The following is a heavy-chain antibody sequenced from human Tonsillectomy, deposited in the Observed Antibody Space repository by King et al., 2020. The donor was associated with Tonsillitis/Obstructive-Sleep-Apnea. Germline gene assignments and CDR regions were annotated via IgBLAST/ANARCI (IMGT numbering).Heavy chain of an antibody. Sequence: EVQLVESGGGLVKPGGSLRLSCAASGFTFSNAWMSWVRQAPGKGLEWVGRFKSKTNGGTTDYAAPVKGRSTISRDDSKNTLYLQMNSLKTEDTAVYYCTTDRGSSGYWGQGTLVTVSS. V-gene: IGHV3-15*01. J-gene: IGHJ4*02. CDR1: GFTFSNAW. CDR3: TTDRGSSGY. CDR2: FKSKTNGGTT. D-gene: IGHD1-26*01.